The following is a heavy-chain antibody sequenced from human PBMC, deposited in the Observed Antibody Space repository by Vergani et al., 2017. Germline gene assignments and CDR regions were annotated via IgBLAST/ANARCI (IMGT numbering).Heavy chain of an antibody. D-gene: IGHD2/OR15-2a*01. CDR2: ISSSSSTI. CDR1: GFTFSSYS. CDR3: ATQSAGNWDY. V-gene: IGHV3-48*01. Sequence: DVQLVESAGGLVQPGGSLRLSCAASGFTFSSYSMNWVRQAPGKGLEWVSYISSSSSTIYYADSVKGRFTISRDNAKNSLYLQMNSLGAEDTAVYYCATQSAGNWDYWGQGTLVTVSS. J-gene: IGHJ4*02.